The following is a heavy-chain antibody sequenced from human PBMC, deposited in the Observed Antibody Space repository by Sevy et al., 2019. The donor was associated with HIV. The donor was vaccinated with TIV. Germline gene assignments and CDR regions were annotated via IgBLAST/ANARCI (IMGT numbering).Heavy chain of an antibody. V-gene: IGHV3-53*01. D-gene: IGHD6-6*01. CDR1: GFTVSSNY. Sequence: GGSLRLSCAASGFTVSSNYMSWVRQAPGKGLEWVSVIYSGGSTYYADSVKGRFTISRDNSKNTLYLQMNSLRAEDTAVYYCARVVRDSSSAHFDYWGQGTLVTVSS. J-gene: IGHJ4*02. CDR3: ARVVRDSSSAHFDY. CDR2: IYSGGST.